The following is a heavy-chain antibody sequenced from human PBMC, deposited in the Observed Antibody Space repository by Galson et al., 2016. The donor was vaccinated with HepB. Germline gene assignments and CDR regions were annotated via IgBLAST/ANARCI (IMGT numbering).Heavy chain of an antibody. Sequence: QSGAEVKEPGESLRISCKGSGYSFTPNWINWVRQMPGKGLEWMGKIDPRDYYTNYSPSFQGHVTITADKSTVTAYLHWNSLKASDTAMYYCASPQLNYDFSPFDYWGQGTLVSVSS. CDR3: ASPQLNYDFSPFDY. V-gene: IGHV5-10-1*01. CDR1: GYSFTPNW. D-gene: IGHD3-3*01. J-gene: IGHJ4*02. CDR2: IDPRDYYT.